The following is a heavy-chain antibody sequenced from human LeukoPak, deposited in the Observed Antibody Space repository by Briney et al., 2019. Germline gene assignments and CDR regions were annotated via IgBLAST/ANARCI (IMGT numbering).Heavy chain of an antibody. V-gene: IGHV4-34*01. Sequence: SETLSLTCAVHGGSFSGYHWNWIRQSPGKGLEWIGEINDRGQTNYNPSLESRVTISVDTSKKQFSLKLNSVTAADTAVYYCARDPTTVVTTPYYFDFSGQGTMVTVSS. CDR3: ARDPTTVVTTPYYFDF. D-gene: IGHD4-23*01. CDR2: INDRGQT. J-gene: IGHJ4*02. CDR1: GGSFSGYH.